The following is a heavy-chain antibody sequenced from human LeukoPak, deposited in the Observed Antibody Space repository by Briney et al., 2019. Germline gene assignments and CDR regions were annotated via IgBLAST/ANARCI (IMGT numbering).Heavy chain of an antibody. V-gene: IGHV3-23*01. CDR1: GFTFSSYA. CDR3: AKRSARQWSGYYNGWYFDL. Sequence: GGSLRLSCAASGFTFSSYAMSWVRQAPGKGLEWVSAISGSGGSTYYADSVKGRFTISRDNSKNTLYLQMNSLRAEDTAVYYCAKRSARQWSGYYNGWYFDLWGRGTLVTVSS. J-gene: IGHJ2*01. D-gene: IGHD3-3*01. CDR2: ISGSGGST.